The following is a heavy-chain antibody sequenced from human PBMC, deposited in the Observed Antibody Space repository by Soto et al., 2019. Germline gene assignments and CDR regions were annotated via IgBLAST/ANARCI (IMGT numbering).Heavy chain of an antibody. CDR1: GYTFTKYA. Sequence: GASVKVSCKASGYTFTKYAMHWVRQAPGQRLECMGWINPGSGYTKYSQKFQGRVTITRDTSATTAYMELSSLRSEDTAVYYCSRLAPGGNRLDYWGQGTLVTGLL. CDR3: SRLAPGGNRLDY. J-gene: IGHJ4*02. CDR2: INPGSGYT. D-gene: IGHD6-13*01. V-gene: IGHV1-3*01.